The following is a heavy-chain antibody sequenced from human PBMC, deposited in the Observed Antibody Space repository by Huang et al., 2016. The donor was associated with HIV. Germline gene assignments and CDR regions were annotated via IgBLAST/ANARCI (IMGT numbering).Heavy chain of an antibody. CDR1: GDSISRGGYL. J-gene: IGHJ5*02. V-gene: IGHV4-30-4*08. D-gene: IGHD2-15*01. Sequence: QVQLQESGPGPVKPSQTLSLTCTVSGDSISRGGYLWSWIRQSPGKGLEGIVSIYYTGTTSYTPSLRSRVTMSVDTSKNQFSLRLTSVTAEDTAVYYCARDRITQCNGGRCYSDWSDPWGQGTLVIVSS. CDR2: IYYTGTT. CDR3: ARDRITQCNGGRCYSDWSDP.